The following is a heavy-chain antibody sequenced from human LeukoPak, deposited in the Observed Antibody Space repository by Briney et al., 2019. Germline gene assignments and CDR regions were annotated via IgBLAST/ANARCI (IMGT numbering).Heavy chain of an antibody. D-gene: IGHD2-2*01. CDR2: ISGSGGST. V-gene: IGHV3-23*01. Sequence: SGGSLRLSCAASGFTFSSYGMSWVRQAPGKGLEWVSAISGSGGSTYYADSVKGRFTISRDNSKNTLYLQMNSLRAEDTAVYYCAKGIVVVPAASKFDYWGQGTLVTVSS. J-gene: IGHJ4*02. CDR1: GFTFSSYG. CDR3: AKGIVVVPAASKFDY.